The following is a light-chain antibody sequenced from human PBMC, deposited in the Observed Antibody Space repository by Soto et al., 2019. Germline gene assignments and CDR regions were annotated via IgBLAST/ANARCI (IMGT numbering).Light chain of an antibody. CDR3: QQRSNWPPIT. CDR1: QSVSSY. V-gene: IGKV3-11*01. J-gene: IGKJ5*01. CDR2: DAS. Sequence: EIVLTQSPATLSLSPGERATLSCRASQSVSSYLAWYQQKPGQAPRLLIYDASNRATGIPPRFSGSGSGTDFILPISSLEPEDFAVNYCQQRSNWPPITFGQGTRLEIK.